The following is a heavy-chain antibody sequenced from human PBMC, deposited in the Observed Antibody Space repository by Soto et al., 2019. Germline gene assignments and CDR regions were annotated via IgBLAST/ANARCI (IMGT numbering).Heavy chain of an antibody. CDR2: INPGNGNT. CDR1: GYTFTSYA. Sequence: QVQLVQSGAEVKKPAASVKVSCKASGYTFTSYAMHWVRKAPGQRLEWMGWINPGNGNTKYSQKFQGRVTITRDTSASTAYMELSSLRSEDTAVDYCARWRQGITEEYAFDIWGQGTMVTVSS. V-gene: IGHV1-3*01. D-gene: IGHD3-10*01. CDR3: ARWRQGITEEYAFDI. J-gene: IGHJ3*02.